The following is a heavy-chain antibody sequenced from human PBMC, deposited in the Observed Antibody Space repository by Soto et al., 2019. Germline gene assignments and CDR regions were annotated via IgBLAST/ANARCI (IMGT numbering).Heavy chain of an antibody. J-gene: IGHJ3*01. V-gene: IGHV4-30-4*01. D-gene: IGHD6-19*01. CDR1: GGSISSGDYY. CDR2: IYYSGST. Sequence: PSETLSLTCTVSGGSISSGDYYWSWIRQPPGKGLEWIGYIYYSGSTYYNPSLKSRVTISVDTSKNQFSLKLTSVTAADTAVYYCAYSTGWYRLDLWGQGTLVTVSS. CDR3: AYSTGWYRLDL.